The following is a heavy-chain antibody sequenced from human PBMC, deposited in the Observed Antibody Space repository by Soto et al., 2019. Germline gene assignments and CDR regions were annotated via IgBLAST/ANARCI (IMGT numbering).Heavy chain of an antibody. D-gene: IGHD3-22*01. J-gene: IGHJ6*02. CDR3: SKALIYGMDV. V-gene: IGHV3-9*01. Sequence: GGSLRLSCVASGFTFDDYAMHWVRQAPGKGLEWVSGISWNSGSIGYADSVKGRFTISRDNAKNSLYLQMNSLRAEDTALYYCSKALIYGMDVWGQGTTVTVSS. CDR2: ISWNSGSI. CDR1: GFTFDDYA.